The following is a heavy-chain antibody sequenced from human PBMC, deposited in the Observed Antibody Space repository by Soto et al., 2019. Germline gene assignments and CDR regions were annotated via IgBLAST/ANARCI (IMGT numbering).Heavy chain of an antibody. CDR2: ISWNSGSI. Sequence: EVQLVESGGGLVQPGRSLRLSCAASGFTFDDYAMHWVRQAPGKGLEWVSGISWNSGSIGYADPVKGRFTTSRDNAKNSLYLQMNSLRSEDTALYYCAKDMGYDLSPLGYFDYWGQGTLVTVSS. J-gene: IGHJ4*02. CDR1: GFTFDDYA. V-gene: IGHV3-9*01. D-gene: IGHD5-12*01. CDR3: AKDMGYDLSPLGYFDY.